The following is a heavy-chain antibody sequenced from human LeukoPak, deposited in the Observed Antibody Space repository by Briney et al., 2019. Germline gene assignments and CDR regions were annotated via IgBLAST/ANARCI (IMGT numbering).Heavy chain of an antibody. V-gene: IGHV4-59*01. J-gene: IGHJ4*02. CDR3: ARATRVITIFDI. CDR2: IYYSGST. Sequence: SETLSLTCTVSGGSISSYYWSWIRQPPGKGLEWIGYIYYSGSTNYNPSLKSRVTMSADSSKNQLSLKLTSVTAADTGVYYCARATRVITIFDIWGQGILVTVSS. D-gene: IGHD3-22*01. CDR1: GGSISSYY.